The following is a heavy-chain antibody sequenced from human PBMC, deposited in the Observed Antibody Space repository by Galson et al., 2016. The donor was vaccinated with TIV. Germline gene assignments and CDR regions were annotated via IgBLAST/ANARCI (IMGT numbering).Heavy chain of an antibody. Sequence: SLRLSCAASGYAVNSNYMSWVRQAPGKGLAWVSLIYSDGHTYYADSVKGRFTISRDNSKNTLVLQMNTLRAEDTAVYYCARVRDRGGYSYGDDAFDIWGQGTMVTVSS. CDR1: GYAVNSNY. J-gene: IGHJ3*02. CDR2: IYSDGHT. D-gene: IGHD5-18*01. V-gene: IGHV3-53*01. CDR3: ARVRDRGGYSYGDDAFDI.